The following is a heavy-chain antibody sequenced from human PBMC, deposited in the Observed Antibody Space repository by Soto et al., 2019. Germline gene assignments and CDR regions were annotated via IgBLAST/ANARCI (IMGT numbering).Heavy chain of an antibody. D-gene: IGHD4-17*01. Sequence: PGGSLRLSCAASGITFSSYAMHWVRQAPGKGLEWVAVISYDGSNKYYADSVKGRFTISRDNSKNTLYLQMNSLRAEDTAAYYCAREATVVTLDYWGQGTLVTVT. CDR2: ISYDGSNK. J-gene: IGHJ4*02. V-gene: IGHV3-30-3*01. CDR3: AREATVVTLDY. CDR1: GITFSSYA.